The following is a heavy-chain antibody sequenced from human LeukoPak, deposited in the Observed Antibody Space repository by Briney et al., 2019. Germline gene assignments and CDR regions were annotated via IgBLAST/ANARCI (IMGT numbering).Heavy chain of an antibody. CDR1: GGSISSGSYY. V-gene: IGHV4-61*02. CDR3: ARRIVRGHFDY. J-gene: IGHJ4*02. D-gene: IGHD3-10*01. CDR2: IYTSGST. Sequence: SQTLSLTCTVSGGSISSGSYYWSWIRQPAGKGLEWIGRIYTSGSTNYNPSLKSRVTISVDTSKNQFSLKLSSVTAADTAVYYCARRIVRGHFDYWGQGTLVTVSS.